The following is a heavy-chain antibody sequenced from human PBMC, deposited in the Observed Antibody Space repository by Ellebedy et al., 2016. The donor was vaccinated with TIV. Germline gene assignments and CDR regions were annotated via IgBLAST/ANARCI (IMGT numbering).Heavy chain of an antibody. CDR2: IYYSGST. J-gene: IGHJ4*02. V-gene: IGHV4-59*01. CDR3: ASAQSGYYFDH. CDR1: GASISSYF. D-gene: IGHD6-25*01. Sequence: MPSETLSLTCTVSGASISSYFWTWIRQPPGKGLEWIGYIYYSGSTNYSPFLRSRVTMSIDTSKKQFSLKLSSVTAADTAIYYCASAQSGYYFDHWGQGALLTVSS.